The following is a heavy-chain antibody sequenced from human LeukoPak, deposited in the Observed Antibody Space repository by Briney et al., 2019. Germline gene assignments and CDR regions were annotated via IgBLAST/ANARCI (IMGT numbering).Heavy chain of an antibody. D-gene: IGHD1-7*01. Sequence: GGSLRLSCAASGFTFSNYGMSWVRQAPGKGLEWVSSISGSGDSTYYADSVKGRFTISRDNSKNTLYLQMNSLRAEDTAVYYCARGNWNFTPNWFDPWGQGTLVTVSS. CDR3: ARGNWNFTPNWFDP. V-gene: IGHV3-23*01. CDR1: GFTFSNYG. CDR2: ISGSGDST. J-gene: IGHJ5*02.